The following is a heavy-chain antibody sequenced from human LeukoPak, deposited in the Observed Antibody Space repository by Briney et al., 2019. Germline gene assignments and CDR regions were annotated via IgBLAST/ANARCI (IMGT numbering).Heavy chain of an antibody. CDR2: KSYDGSNK. Sequence: SLRLSCAASGFTFSSYGMHWVRQAPGKGLEWVAVKSYDGSNKYYADSVKGRFTISRDNSKNTLYLQMNSLRAEDTAVYYCANIAAAGTSDFDYWGQGTLVTVSS. V-gene: IGHV3-30*18. J-gene: IGHJ4*02. CDR3: ANIAAAGTSDFDY. CDR1: GFTFSSYG. D-gene: IGHD6-13*01.